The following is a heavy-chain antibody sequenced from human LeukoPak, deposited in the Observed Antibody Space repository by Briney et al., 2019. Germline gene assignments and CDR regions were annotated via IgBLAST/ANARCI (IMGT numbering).Heavy chain of an antibody. D-gene: IGHD1-26*01. CDR2: IKSKTDGGTT. CDR1: GFTFSNAW. J-gene: IGHJ6*02. V-gene: IGHV3-15*01. Sequence: GGSLRLSCAASGFTFSNAWMSWVRQAPGKGLKWIGRIKSKTDGGTTDYAAPVKGRFTTSRDDSKNTLYLHMNSLQTEDTAVYYCTTPNGGSYGGHCYYGLDVWGQGTTVTVS. CDR3: TTPNGGSYGGHCYYGLDV.